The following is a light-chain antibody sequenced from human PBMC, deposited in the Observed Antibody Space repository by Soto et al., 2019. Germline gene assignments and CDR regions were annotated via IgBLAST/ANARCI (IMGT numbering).Light chain of an antibody. CDR2: GAS. Sequence: EIVLTQSPDTLSLSPGERATLSCRASQSVSSTYLAWFQQKPGQTPSLLISGASNRATGIPARFSGSGSGTDFTLTISSLEPEDFAVYYCQQRSNWPRTFGQGTKVDIK. V-gene: IGKV3-11*01. CDR1: QSVSSTY. CDR3: QQRSNWPRT. J-gene: IGKJ1*01.